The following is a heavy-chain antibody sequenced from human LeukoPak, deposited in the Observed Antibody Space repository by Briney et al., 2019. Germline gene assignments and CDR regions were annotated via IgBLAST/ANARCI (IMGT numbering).Heavy chain of an antibody. Sequence: SETLSLTCAVYGGSFSGYYWSWIRQPPGKGLEWIGEINHSGSTNYNPSLKSRVTISVDTSKNQFSLKLSSVTAADTAVYYCAREGAAAASNWFDPWGQGTLVTVSS. CDR3: AREGAAAASNWFDP. CDR1: GGSFSGYY. CDR2: INHSGST. J-gene: IGHJ5*02. V-gene: IGHV4-34*01. D-gene: IGHD6-13*01.